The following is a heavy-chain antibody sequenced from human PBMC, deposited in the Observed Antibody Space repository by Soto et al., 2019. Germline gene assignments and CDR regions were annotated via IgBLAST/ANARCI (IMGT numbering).Heavy chain of an antibody. V-gene: IGHV3-9*01. D-gene: IGHD2-2*01. Sequence: EVQLVESGGGLVQPGRSLRLSCAASGFTFDDYAMHWVRQAPGKGLEWVSGSSWKSGSIGYADSVKGRFTISRDNAKNFLYLQMNSLRAEDTALYYCAKGGPRAPARTLAYRGQGTLVTVSS. J-gene: IGHJ4*02. CDR1: GFTFDDYA. CDR2: SSWKSGSI. CDR3: AKGGPRAPARTLAY.